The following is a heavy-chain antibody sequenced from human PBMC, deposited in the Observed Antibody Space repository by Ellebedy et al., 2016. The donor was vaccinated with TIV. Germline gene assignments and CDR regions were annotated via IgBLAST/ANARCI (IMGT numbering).Heavy chain of an antibody. V-gene: IGHV3-7*01. CDR3: ARNPQDPGYFDWFPSSYYFDY. J-gene: IGHJ4*02. CDR1: GFTFSSYA. CDR2: IKQDGSEK. Sequence: GESLKISXAASGFTFSSYAMSWVRQAPGKGLEWVANIKQDGSEKYYVDSVKGRFTISRDNAKNSLYLQMNSLRAEDTAVYYCARNPQDPGYFDWFPSSYYFDYWGQGTLVTVSS. D-gene: IGHD3-9*01.